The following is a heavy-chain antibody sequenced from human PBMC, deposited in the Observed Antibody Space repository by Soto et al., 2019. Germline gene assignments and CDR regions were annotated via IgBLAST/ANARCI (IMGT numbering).Heavy chain of an antibody. CDR1: GFTFDDYA. J-gene: IGHJ4*02. D-gene: IGHD3-10*01. CDR2: ITWDSIFM. V-gene: IGHV3-9*01. Sequence: SLRLSCEASGFTFDDYAMHWVRQAPGTGLEWVAGITWDSIFMDYADSVKGRFTISRDNAKNSLYLQMYSLRPDDTALYYCAKAASGFVSTGSGYLDSWGQGMLVTVSS. CDR3: AKAASGFVSTGSGYLDS.